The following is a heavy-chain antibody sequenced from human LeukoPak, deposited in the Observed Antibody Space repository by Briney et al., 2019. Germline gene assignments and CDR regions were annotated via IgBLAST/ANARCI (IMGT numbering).Heavy chain of an antibody. V-gene: IGHV3-7*01. CDR3: ARRSITGTTRNWYFDL. D-gene: IGHD1-7*01. J-gene: IGHJ2*01. CDR2: IKQDGSEK. Sequence: GGSLRLSCAASGFTFSSYAMSWVRQAPGKGLEWVANIKQDGSEKYYVDSVKGRFTISRDNAKNSLYLQMNSLRAEDTAVYYCARRSITGTTRNWYFDLWGRGTLVTVSS. CDR1: GFTFSSYA.